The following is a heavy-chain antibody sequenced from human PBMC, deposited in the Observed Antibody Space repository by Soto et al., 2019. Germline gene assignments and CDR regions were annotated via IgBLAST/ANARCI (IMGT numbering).Heavy chain of an antibody. CDR2: INHSGST. Sequence: QVQLQQWGAGLLKPSETLSLTCAVYGGSFSGYYWSWIRQPPGKGLEWIGEINHSGSTNYNPSLKSRVPLSVDTSKNQFSLNLSSVTAADTAVYYCATSRYYGSGGRAESRGGTPFDPWGQGTLVTVSS. V-gene: IGHV4-34*01. D-gene: IGHD3-10*01. J-gene: IGHJ5*02. CDR1: GGSFSGYY. CDR3: ATSRYYGSGGRAESRGGTPFDP.